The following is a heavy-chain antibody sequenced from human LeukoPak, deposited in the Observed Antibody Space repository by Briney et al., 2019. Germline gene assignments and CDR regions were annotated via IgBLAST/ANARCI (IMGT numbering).Heavy chain of an antibody. Sequence: GGSLRLSCAASAFTFRDYYMSWIRQAPGKGLEWISYISTNGGAKYYADSVKGRFTISRDNTENSLLLQMDSLRAEDTAVYYCARFRFASSWPYGVDVWGQGTTVTVSS. D-gene: IGHD6-13*01. CDR3: ARFRFASSWPYGVDV. CDR1: AFTFRDYY. J-gene: IGHJ6*02. V-gene: IGHV3-11*01. CDR2: ISTNGGAK.